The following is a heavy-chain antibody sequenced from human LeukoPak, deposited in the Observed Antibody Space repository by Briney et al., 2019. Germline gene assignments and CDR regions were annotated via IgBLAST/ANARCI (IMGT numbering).Heavy chain of an antibody. V-gene: IGHV4-39*07. CDR1: GGSISSSSYY. J-gene: IGHJ6*03. CDR3: ARDSGGNSRGYYYYYMDV. Sequence: SETLSLTCTVSGGSISSSSYYWGWIRQPPGKGLEWIGSIYYTGNTYYNPSLKSRVTISVDTSKNQFSLKLSSVTAADTAVYYCARDSGGNSRGYYYYYMDVWGKGTTVTISS. CDR2: IYYTGNT. D-gene: IGHD4-23*01.